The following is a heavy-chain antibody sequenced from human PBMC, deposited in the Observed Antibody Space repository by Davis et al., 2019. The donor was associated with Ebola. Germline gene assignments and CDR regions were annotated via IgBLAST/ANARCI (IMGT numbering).Heavy chain of an antibody. Sequence: SQTLSLTCAAYGGSFSGYYWSWIRQTPGKGLEWIGSIFFTGNNYYNPSLKSRVTISLDTTKNQFSLKLISVTAADTAVYYCARLVPAAIRGYYYGMDVWGQGTTVTVSS. J-gene: IGHJ6*02. CDR1: GGSFSGYY. CDR2: IFFTGNN. D-gene: IGHD2-2*02. V-gene: IGHV4-34*12. CDR3: ARLVPAAIRGYYYGMDV.